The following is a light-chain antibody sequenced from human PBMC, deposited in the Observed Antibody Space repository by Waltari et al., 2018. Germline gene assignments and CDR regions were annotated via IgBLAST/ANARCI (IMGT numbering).Light chain of an antibody. J-gene: IGKJ4*01. CDR1: QGISSY. Sequence: DIQMTQSPSSLSASVGDTVTITCRASQGISSYLNWFQQKPGKAPNLLIYAATTLQSGVPSRVSGSGSGTECTLTLSSLQPEDFATYYCLQHNNYPLTFGGGTKVEIK. V-gene: IGKV1-17*01. CDR2: AAT. CDR3: LQHNNYPLT.